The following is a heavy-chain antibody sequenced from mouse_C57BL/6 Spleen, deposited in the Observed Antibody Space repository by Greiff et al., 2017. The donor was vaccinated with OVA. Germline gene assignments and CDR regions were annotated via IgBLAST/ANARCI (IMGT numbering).Heavy chain of an antibody. J-gene: IGHJ2*01. CDR1: GYTFTSYW. V-gene: IGHV1-55*01. D-gene: IGHD2-5*01. CDR3: ARESRYSNYYFDY. Sequence: VQLQQSGAELVKPGASVKMSCKASGYTFTSYWITWVKQRPGQGLEWIGDIYPGSGSTNYNEKFKSKATLTVDTSSSTAYMQLSSLTSEDSAVYYCARESRYSNYYFDYWGQGTTLTVSS. CDR2: IYPGSGST.